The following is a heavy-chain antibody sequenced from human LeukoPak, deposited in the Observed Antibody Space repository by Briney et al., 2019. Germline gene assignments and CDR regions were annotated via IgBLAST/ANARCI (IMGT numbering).Heavy chain of an antibody. Sequence: SETLSLTCTVSGGSISSYYWSWIRQPPGKGLEWIGYIYYSGSTNYNPSLKSRVTISVDTSKNQFSLKLSSVTAADTAVYYCARGMDTGLRFLEWLGLLDYWGQGTLVTVSS. V-gene: IGHV4-59*01. CDR3: ARGMDTGLRFLEWLGLLDY. D-gene: IGHD3-3*01. J-gene: IGHJ4*02. CDR1: GGSISSYY. CDR2: IYYSGST.